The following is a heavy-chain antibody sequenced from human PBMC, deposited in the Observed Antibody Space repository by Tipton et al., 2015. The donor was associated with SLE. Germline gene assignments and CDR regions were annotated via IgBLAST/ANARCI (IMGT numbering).Heavy chain of an antibody. V-gene: IGHV3-9*01. CDR1: GFTFDDYS. J-gene: IGHJ4*02. CDR2: ISWNSDST. CDR3: TRRGRCSGGTCYYFDY. Sequence: SLRLSCAASGFTFDDYSMYWVRQAPGKGLEWVSGISWNSDSTAYAGSVKGRFIISRDNAKNSLYLQMSSLSTEDTALYYCTRRGRCSGGTCYYFDYWGQGTLVTVSS. D-gene: IGHD2-15*01.